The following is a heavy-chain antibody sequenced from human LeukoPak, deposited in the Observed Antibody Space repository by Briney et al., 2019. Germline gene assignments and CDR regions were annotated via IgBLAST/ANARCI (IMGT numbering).Heavy chain of an antibody. CDR1: GFTFSSYS. CDR3: ARDHYYVPDY. D-gene: IGHD3-10*02. Sequence: GGSLRLSCAASGFTFSSYSMNWVRQAPGKGLVWVSRIHSDGIGTTYADSVKGRFTISRDNSKNTLDLQMNNLRAEDTAVYYCARDHYYVPDYWGQGTLVTVSS. J-gene: IGHJ4*02. V-gene: IGHV3-74*03. CDR2: IHSDGIGT.